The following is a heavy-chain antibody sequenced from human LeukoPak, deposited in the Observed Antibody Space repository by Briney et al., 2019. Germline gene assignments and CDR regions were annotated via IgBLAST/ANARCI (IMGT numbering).Heavy chain of an antibody. J-gene: IGHJ4*02. V-gene: IGHV1-69*13. Sequence: ASVKVSCKASGGTFSRLTISWVRQAPGQGFEWMGGITPIFGTANFAQKFQGRVSITADESTSTAFMELSSLRSEDTAVYYCARDLGVIAAAGPSLWGQGTLVTVSS. CDR3: ARDLGVIAAAGPSL. CDR1: GGTFSRLT. CDR2: ITPIFGTA. D-gene: IGHD6-13*01.